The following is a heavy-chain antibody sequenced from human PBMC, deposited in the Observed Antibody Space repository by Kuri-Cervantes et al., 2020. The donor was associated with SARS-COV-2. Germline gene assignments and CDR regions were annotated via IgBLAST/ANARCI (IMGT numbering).Heavy chain of an antibody. D-gene: IGHD2-21*01. Sequence: ETLSLTCVATGFTFSGYTMNWVRQAPGKALQWVSSISGSGSYIYYADSMKGRFTVSRDSAKNSLYLQMNSLRGEDTAVYYCARAAGEGPIYYYYMDVWGKGTTVTVSS. V-gene: IGHV3-21*01. CDR3: ARAAGEGPIYYYYMDV. J-gene: IGHJ6*03. CDR1: GFTFSGYT. CDR2: ISGSGSYI.